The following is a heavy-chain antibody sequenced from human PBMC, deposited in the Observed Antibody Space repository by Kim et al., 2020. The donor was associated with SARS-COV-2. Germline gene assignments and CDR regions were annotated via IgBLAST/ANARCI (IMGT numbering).Heavy chain of an antibody. Sequence: GGSLRLSCAASGFTFSSYGMHWVRQAPGKGLEWVAVITYDGSNKYYADSVKGRFTISRDNSKNTLYLQMNSLRAENTAVYYCAKDFLRHGGSYYLWGQGT. V-gene: IGHV3-30*18. J-gene: IGHJ5*02. D-gene: IGHD1-26*01. CDR2: ITYDGSNK. CDR3: AKDFLRHGGSYYL. CDR1: GFTFSSYG.